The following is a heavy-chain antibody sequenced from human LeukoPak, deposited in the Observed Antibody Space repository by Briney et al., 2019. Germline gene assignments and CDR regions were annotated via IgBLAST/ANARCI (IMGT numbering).Heavy chain of an antibody. CDR3: ARRGITYSTSFFDS. CDR1: GGFHSRGKDF. J-gene: IGHJ4*02. V-gene: IGHV4-39*01. D-gene: IGHD6-13*01. Sequence: PSETLPLTCAVSGGFHSRGKDFWGCPRESPGRAVECIGSIYYTGSTYYNPSLKSRVTISVVTSKSEFSLMVHSVTAADTAMYYCARRGITYSTSFFDSWGQGTLVTVAS. CDR2: IYYTGST.